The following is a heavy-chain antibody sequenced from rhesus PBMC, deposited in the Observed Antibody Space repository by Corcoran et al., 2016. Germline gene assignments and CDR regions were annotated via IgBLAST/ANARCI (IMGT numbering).Heavy chain of an antibody. Sequence: EVQLVESGGGLVQPGGSLRLSCAASGFTFSDYYMDWVRQAPGKGLEWVSRISNGGGSTWYADSVKCRFTISRWKAKNTLYFQMNSLRAEDTAVYYCARVPRNFWTGYPEYWGQGVLVTVSS. CDR2: ISNGGGST. CDR3: ARVPRNFWTGYPEY. D-gene: IGHD3-3*01. J-gene: IGHJ4*01. V-gene: IGHV3-178*01. CDR1: GFTFSDYY.